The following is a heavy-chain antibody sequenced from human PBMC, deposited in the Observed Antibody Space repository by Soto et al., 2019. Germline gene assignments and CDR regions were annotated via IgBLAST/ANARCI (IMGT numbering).Heavy chain of an antibody. CDR2: ISEDAETD. D-gene: IGHD3-10*01. V-gene: IGHV3-30*18. CDR3: AKAPFRRPYYFYGMDV. J-gene: IGHJ6*02. CDR1: GFTFSDFG. Sequence: GGSLRLSCVASGFTFSDFGMHWVRQGPGKGLEWLAVISEDAETDFHADSVKGRFTVSRDNVKETLYLQMNSLTTDDSGVYFCAKAPFRRPYYFYGMDVWGQGTTVTVSS.